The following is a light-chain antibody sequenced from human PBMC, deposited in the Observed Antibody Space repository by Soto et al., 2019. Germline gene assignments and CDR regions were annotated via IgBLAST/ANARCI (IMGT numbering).Light chain of an antibody. V-gene: IGLV2-14*03. J-gene: IGLJ3*02. Sequence: QSALTQPASVSGSPGQSFTISCTGTSNDVSWYQQQPGKAPKLMIYDDTNRPSGVSNRFSGSKSGNTASLTISGLQAEDEADYYCSSYTSSNTLVFGGGTQLTVL. CDR1: SNDV. CDR3: SSYTSSNTLV. CDR2: DDT.